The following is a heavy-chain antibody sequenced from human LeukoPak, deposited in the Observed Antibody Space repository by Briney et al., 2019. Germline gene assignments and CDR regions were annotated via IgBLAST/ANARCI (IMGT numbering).Heavy chain of an antibody. CDR3: ARDNSLQDMAWWFDP. CDR2: VNTGNGNT. D-gene: IGHD5-24*01. Sequence: ASVKVSCKASGYTFTDYAIHWLRQAPGQRPEWMGWVNTGNGNTRYSQQFQGRVTITRDTSASTAYMELSSLRSEDRATYYCARDNSLQDMAWWFDPWGQGTLVIVSS. V-gene: IGHV1-3*03. CDR1: GYTFTDYA. J-gene: IGHJ5*02.